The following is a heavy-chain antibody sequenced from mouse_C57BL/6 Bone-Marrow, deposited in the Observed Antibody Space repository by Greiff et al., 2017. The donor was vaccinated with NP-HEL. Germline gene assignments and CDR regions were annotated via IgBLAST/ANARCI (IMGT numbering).Heavy chain of an antibody. J-gene: IGHJ2*01. D-gene: IGHD1-1*01. V-gene: IGHV5-6*01. Sequence: EVKLVESGGDLVKPGGSLKLSCAASGFTFSSYGMSSVRQTPDKRLEWVATISSGGSYTYYPDSVKGRFTISRDNAKNTLYLQRSSLKSEDTAMYYCARQNYYGSTPFDYWGQGTTLTVSS. CDR2: ISSGGSYT. CDR1: GFTFSSYG. CDR3: ARQNYYGSTPFDY.